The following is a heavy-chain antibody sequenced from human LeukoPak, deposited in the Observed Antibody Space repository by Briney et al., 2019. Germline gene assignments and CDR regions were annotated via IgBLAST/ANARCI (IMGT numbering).Heavy chain of an antibody. D-gene: IGHD3-10*02. Sequence: SETLSLTCGVSGGSFSGHYWSWIRQPPGKGLEWIGEISHTGTTHSNPSLKSRVTISVDTPKNQFSLRLTSVTAADTAVYYCARNPTSKTMSRDSFDIWGQGTFVTASS. V-gene: IGHV4-34*01. J-gene: IGHJ3*02. CDR1: GGSFSGHY. CDR3: ARNPTSKTMSRDSFDI. CDR2: ISHTGTT.